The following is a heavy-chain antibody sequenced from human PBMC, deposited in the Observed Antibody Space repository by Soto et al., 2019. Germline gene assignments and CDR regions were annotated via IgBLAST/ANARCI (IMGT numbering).Heavy chain of an antibody. Sequence: PGGSLRLSCAACGFTFSSDAMSWVRQAPGKGLEWVSAISGSGGSTYYADSVKGRFTISRDNSKNTLYLQMNSLRAEDTAVYYCASYYGSGTLYGMDVWGQGTTVTVAS. D-gene: IGHD3-10*01. CDR3: ASYYGSGTLYGMDV. J-gene: IGHJ6*02. V-gene: IGHV3-23*01. CDR2: ISGSGGST. CDR1: GFTFSSDA.